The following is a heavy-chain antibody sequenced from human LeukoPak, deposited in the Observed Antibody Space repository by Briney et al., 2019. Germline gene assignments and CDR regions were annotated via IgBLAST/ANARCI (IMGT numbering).Heavy chain of an antibody. Sequence: GGSLRLSCAASGFTFSNAWMSWVRQAPGKGLEWVGRIKSKTDGGTTDYAAPVKGRFTISRDDSKNTLFLQMNSLKTEDTAIYYCTTDPHQRFITVAVGDWFDPWGQGTLVTVSS. J-gene: IGHJ5*02. V-gene: IGHV3-15*01. CDR1: GFTFSNAW. D-gene: IGHD6-19*01. CDR3: TTDPHQRFITVAVGDWFDP. CDR2: IKSKTDGGTT.